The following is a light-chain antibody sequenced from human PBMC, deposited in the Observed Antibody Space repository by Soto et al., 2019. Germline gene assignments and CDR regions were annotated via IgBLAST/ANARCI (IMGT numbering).Light chain of an antibody. Sequence: QSALTQPASVSGSPGQSITISCTGTSSDVGGYNYVSWYQQHPGKAPKLMIYEVSNRPSGVSNRFSGGKSVNTASLTISGLQAEDEADYYCSSYTSSSTPHYVFGTGTKLTVL. J-gene: IGLJ1*01. V-gene: IGLV2-14*01. CDR3: SSYTSSSTPHYV. CDR1: SSDVGGYNY. CDR2: EVS.